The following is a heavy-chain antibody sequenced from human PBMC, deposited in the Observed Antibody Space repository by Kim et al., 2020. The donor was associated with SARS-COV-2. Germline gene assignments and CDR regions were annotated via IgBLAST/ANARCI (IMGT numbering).Heavy chain of an antibody. J-gene: IGHJ4*02. V-gene: IGHV7-4-1*02. D-gene: IGHD3-16*02. Sequence: ASVKVSCKASGYTFTSYAMNWVRQAPGQGLEWMGWINTNTGNPTYAQGFTGRFVFSLDTSVSTAYLQISSLKAEDTAVYYCVGGYVWGSYRYALDYWGQGTLVTVSS. CDR3: VGGYVWGSYRYALDY. CDR1: GYTFTSYA. CDR2: INTNTGNP.